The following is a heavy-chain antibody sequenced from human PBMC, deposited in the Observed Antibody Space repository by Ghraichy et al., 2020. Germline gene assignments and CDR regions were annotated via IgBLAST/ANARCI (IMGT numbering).Heavy chain of an antibody. V-gene: IGHV3-74*01. CDR2: INGGGTST. CDR1: GFTFSNYW. CDR3: AKVTCYNWFDY. J-gene: IGHJ4*02. D-gene: IGHD5-24*01. Sequence: GGSLRLSCAASGFTFSNYWMHWVRQAPGKGPVWVSRINGGGTSTNYADSVKGRFTISRDNAKNTLYLQMNSLRAEDTAVYYCAKVTCYNWFDYWGQGTLVIVSS.